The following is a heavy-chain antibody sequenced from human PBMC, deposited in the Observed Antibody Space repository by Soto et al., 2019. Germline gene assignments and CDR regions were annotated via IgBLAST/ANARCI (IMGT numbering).Heavy chain of an antibody. CDR3: ARDIVAGWGYFDY. J-gene: IGHJ4*02. Sequence: SETLSLTCTVSGGSISGYYWSWIRQPPGKGLEWIGYIYYSGSTNYNPSLKSRVTISVDTSKNQFPLKLSSVTAADTAVYYCARDIVAGWGYFDYWGQGTLVTVSS. D-gene: IGHD5-12*01. V-gene: IGHV4-59*01. CDR1: GGSISGYY. CDR2: IYYSGST.